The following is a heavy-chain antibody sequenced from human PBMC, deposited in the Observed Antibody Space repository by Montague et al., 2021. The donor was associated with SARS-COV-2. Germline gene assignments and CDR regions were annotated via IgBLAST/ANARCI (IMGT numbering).Heavy chain of an antibody. J-gene: IGHJ2*01. CDR3: AREFRIELWQTNWYFGL. CDR2: FDHSGDT. CDR1: GGSISSNSYY. D-gene: IGHD3-16*01. V-gene: IGHV4-61*01. Sequence: SETLSLTCTVSGGSISSNSYYWAWIRQPPGKGLEWIGNFDHSGDTKYNPSLKSRATISVDTSKNQFALRLHSVTAADTAVYYCAREFRIELWQTNWYFGLWGRGTLVTVSS.